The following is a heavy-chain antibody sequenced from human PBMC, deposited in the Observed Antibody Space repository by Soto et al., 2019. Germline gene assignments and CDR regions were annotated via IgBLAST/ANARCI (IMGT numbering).Heavy chain of an antibody. J-gene: IGHJ6*03. D-gene: IGHD6-6*01. CDR1: GFPFSSYS. CDR3: ARAPTLGQLIAYYYMDV. Sequence: PGGSLRLSCAASGFPFSSYSMNWVRQAPGKGLEWVSSISSSSSYIYYADSVKGRFTISRDNAKNSLYLQMNSLRAEDTAVYYCARAPTLGQLIAYYYMDVWGKGTTVTVSS. V-gene: IGHV3-21*01. CDR2: ISSSSSYI.